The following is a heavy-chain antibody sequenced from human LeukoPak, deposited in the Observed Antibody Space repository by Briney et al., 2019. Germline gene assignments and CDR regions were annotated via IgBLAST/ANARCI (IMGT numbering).Heavy chain of an antibody. Sequence: GGSLRLSCAASGFTFSSYAMHWVRQAPGKGLEWVALISYDGSNKYYADSVKGRFTISRDNSKNTLYLQMNSLRAEDTAVYYCARDLRGSYWGQGTLVTVSS. D-gene: IGHD5-12*01. CDR3: ARDLRGSY. CDR1: GFTFSSYA. V-gene: IGHV3-30*04. J-gene: IGHJ4*02. CDR2: ISYDGSNK.